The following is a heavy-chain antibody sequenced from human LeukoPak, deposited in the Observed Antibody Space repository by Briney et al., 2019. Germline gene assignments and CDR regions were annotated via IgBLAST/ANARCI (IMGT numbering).Heavy chain of an antibody. D-gene: IGHD6-19*01. CDR1: GGSFSSGDYY. CDR2: IYYSGST. CDR3: ARGGLAVARTFDY. V-gene: IGHV4-30-4*01. J-gene: IGHJ4*02. Sequence: SETLSLTCTVSGGSFSSGDYYWSWIRQPPGKGLEWIGYIYYSGSTYYHPSLTSRVTISVDTSKNQFSLKLSSVTAADTAVYYCARGGLAVARTFDYWGQGTLVTVSS.